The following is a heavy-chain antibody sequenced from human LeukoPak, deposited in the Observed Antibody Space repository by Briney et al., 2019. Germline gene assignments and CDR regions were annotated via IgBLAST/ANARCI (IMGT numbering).Heavy chain of an antibody. J-gene: IGHJ4*02. Sequence: GASVKVSCKASGYSFSTHWMHWVRQAPGQGLEWMGIINPSGGFTSYAQKFQGRVTITADESTSTAYMELRSLRSDDTAVYYCARGGLGDGYNFIGDFDYWGQGTLVTVSS. D-gene: IGHD5-24*01. V-gene: IGHV1-46*01. CDR1: GYSFSTHW. CDR3: ARGGLGDGYNFIGDFDY. CDR2: INPSGGFT.